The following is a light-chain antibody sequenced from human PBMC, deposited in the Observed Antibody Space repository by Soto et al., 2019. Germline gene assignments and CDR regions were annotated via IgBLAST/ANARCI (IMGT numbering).Light chain of an antibody. CDR3: QQADTFPIT. V-gene: IGKV1-9*01. J-gene: IGKJ5*01. CDR1: QGISSY. Sequence: DIQLTQSPSFLSASVGDRVTLACRASQGISSYLAWYQKKPGKAPKFLMYAASTLQSGVPSRFSGSGAGTEFTLTISSLQPEDSAIYYCQQADTFPITFGQGTRLEIK. CDR2: AAS.